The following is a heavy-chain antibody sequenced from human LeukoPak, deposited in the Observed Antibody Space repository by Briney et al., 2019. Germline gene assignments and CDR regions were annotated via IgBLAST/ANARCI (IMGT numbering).Heavy chain of an antibody. J-gene: IGHJ4*02. CDR3: ASQGIVGSTRSFDY. D-gene: IGHD1-26*01. CDR1: GGTFSSYA. CDR2: IIPIFGTA. V-gene: IGHV1-69*01. Sequence: SVKVSCKASGGTFSSYAIIWVRQAPGQGLEWMGGIIPIFGTANYAQKFQGRVTITADESTRTAYMELSSLRSEDTAVYYCASQGIVGSTRSFDYWGQGTLVTVSS.